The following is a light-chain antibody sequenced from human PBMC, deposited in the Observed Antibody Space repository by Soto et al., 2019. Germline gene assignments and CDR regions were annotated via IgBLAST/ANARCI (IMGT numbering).Light chain of an antibody. Sequence: EIVMTQSPATLSVSPGGRATLSCRASQSISDTLAWYQQKPGQAPRLLIYGASSRATGISDRFSGSGSGTDFTLIINRLEPEDVAIYYCQQYGGSPRITFGQGTRLEIK. V-gene: IGKV3-20*01. CDR1: QSISDT. J-gene: IGKJ5*01. CDR3: QQYGGSPRIT. CDR2: GAS.